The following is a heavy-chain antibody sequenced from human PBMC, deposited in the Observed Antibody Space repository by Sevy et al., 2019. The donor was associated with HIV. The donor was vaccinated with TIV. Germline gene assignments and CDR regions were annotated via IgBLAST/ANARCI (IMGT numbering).Heavy chain of an antibody. D-gene: IGHD4-17*01. V-gene: IGHV3-23*01. CDR2: ISAGGGST. CDR3: AKDRHDYGDYEFAS. J-gene: IGHJ4*02. Sequence: GGSLRLSCAASGFPFSTYALSWVRQAPGQGLEWVSSISAGGGSTYYAKSVKGRFTISRDNSKNTLYLQMNSLTAEDTALYYCAKDRHDYGDYEFASWGQGTLVTVSS. CDR1: GFPFSTYA.